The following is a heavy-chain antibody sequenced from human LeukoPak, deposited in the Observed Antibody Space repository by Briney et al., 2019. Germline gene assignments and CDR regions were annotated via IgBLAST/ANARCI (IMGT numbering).Heavy chain of an antibody. CDR3: ARYCGGDCYLAPDAFDI. J-gene: IGHJ3*02. Sequence: GGSLRLSCAASGFTFDDYAMHWVRQAPGKGLEWVSGISWNSGSIGYADSVKGRFTISRDNAKNSLYLQMNSLRAEDTALYYCARYCGGDCYLAPDAFDIWGQGTMVTVSS. CDR2: ISWNSGSI. CDR1: GFTFDDYA. V-gene: IGHV3-9*01. D-gene: IGHD2-21*02.